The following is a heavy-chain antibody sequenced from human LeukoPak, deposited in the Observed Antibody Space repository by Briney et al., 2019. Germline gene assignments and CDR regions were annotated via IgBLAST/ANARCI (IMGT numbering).Heavy chain of an antibody. V-gene: IGHV1-18*01. CDR2: ISAYNGNT. D-gene: IGHD3-10*01. CDR1: GYTFTSYG. CDR3: ARGRESYYYGSGSYLVWFDP. J-gene: IGHJ5*02. Sequence: GASVKVSCKASGYTFTSYGISRVRQAPGQGLEWMGWISAYNGNTNYAQKLQGRVTMTTDTSTSTAYMELRSLRSDDTAVYYCARGRESYYYGSGSYLVWFDPWGQGTLVTVSS.